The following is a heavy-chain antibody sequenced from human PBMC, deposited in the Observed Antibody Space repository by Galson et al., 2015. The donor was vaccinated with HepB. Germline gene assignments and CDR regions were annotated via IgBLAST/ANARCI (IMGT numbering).Heavy chain of an antibody. Sequence: SVKVSCKASGGTFSSYAISWVRQAPGQGLEWMGGIIPIFGTANYAQKFQGRVTITADESTSTAYMELSSLRSEDTAVYYCAKEERITMIVVVMGAFDIWGQGTMVTVSS. CDR2: IIPIFGTA. CDR3: AKEERITMIVVVMGAFDI. D-gene: IGHD3-22*01. CDR1: GGTFSSYA. V-gene: IGHV1-69*13. J-gene: IGHJ3*02.